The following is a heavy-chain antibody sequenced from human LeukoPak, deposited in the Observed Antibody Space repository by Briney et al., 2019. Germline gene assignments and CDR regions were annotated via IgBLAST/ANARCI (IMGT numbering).Heavy chain of an antibody. V-gene: IGHV4-39*07. Sequence: SETLSLTCTVSGGSISSSSYYWGWIRQSPGKGLEWIGSFSHRGGSYHNPSLKSRVTISVHTSKNQFSLKLSSVTAADTAVYYCARGYSSGWVDYYYYMDVWGKGTTVTVSS. J-gene: IGHJ6*03. CDR1: GGSISSSSYY. CDR3: ARGYSSGWVDYYYYMDV. CDR2: FSHRGGS. D-gene: IGHD6-19*01.